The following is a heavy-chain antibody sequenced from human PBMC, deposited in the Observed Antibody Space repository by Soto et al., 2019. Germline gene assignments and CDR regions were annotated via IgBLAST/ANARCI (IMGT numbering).Heavy chain of an antibody. D-gene: IGHD3-3*01. CDR2: IYYSGST. J-gene: IGHJ6*02. Sequence: LSLTCTVSGGSISSGDYYWSWIRQPPGKGLEWIGYIYYSGSTYYNPSLKSRVTISVDTSKNQFSLKLSSVTAADTAVYYCASNYDFWSGLTDYYYYGMDVWGQGTTVTVSS. CDR1: GGSISSGDYY. V-gene: IGHV4-30-4*01. CDR3: ASNYDFWSGLTDYYYYGMDV.